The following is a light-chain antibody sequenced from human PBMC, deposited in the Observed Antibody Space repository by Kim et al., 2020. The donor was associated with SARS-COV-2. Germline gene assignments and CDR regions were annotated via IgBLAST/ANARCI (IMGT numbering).Light chain of an antibody. J-gene: IGKJ1*01. Sequence: PGERATLSCRAREGVSGNHLGWFQQKPGHPPRLLIYAASIRATGIPDRFSGSVSGTDFSLTISRLEPEDFAVYYCQQYGASPPWTFGLGTKVDIK. V-gene: IGKV3-20*01. CDR3: QQYGASPPWT. CDR2: AAS. CDR1: EGVSGNH.